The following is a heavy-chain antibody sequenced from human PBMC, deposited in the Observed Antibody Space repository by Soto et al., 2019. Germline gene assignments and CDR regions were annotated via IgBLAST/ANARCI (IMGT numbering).Heavy chain of an antibody. D-gene: IGHD6-19*01. CDR2: INHSGST. V-gene: IGHV4-34*01. Sequence: SEALSLTCAVYGGSFIDFYWTWILQPPGKGLEWIGEINHSGSTNYNPSLKSRVAISVDTSKNQFSLNLTSVTAADTAVYYCGPRGAVADPRGYWGQG. J-gene: IGHJ4*02. CDR3: GPRGAVADPRGY. CDR1: GGSFIDFY.